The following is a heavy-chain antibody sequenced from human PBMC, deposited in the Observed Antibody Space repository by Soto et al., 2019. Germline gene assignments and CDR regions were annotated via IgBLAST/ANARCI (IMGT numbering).Heavy chain of an antibody. J-gene: IGHJ4*02. CDR1: GFTFNAYN. V-gene: IGHV3-48*02. Sequence: GGSLRLSCAASGFTFNAYNMIWVRQAPGRGLEYISYITTSGSITYYADSVKGRFTVSRDNAKSSLYLQMDSLRDEDTALYYCARVVDGISGSDYWGQGTLVTVSS. D-gene: IGHD1-20*01. CDR2: ITTSGSIT. CDR3: ARVVDGISGSDY.